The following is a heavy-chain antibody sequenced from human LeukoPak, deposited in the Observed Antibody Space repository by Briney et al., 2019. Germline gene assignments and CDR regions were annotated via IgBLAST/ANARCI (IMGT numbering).Heavy chain of an antibody. D-gene: IGHD3-9*01. CDR2: INSDGSST. CDR1: GFTFSSYW. CDR3: AKATQRYTLGWSNGHYYYMDV. Sequence: GGSLRLSCAASGFTFSSYWMHWVRQAPGKGLVWVSRINSDGSSTSYADSVKGRFTISRDNAKNTLYLQMNSLRAEDTAVYYCAKATQRYTLGWSNGHYYYMDVWGKGTTVTVSS. V-gene: IGHV3-74*01. J-gene: IGHJ6*03.